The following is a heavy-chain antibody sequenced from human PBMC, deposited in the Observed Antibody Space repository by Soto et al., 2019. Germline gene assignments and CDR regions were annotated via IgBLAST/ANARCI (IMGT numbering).Heavy chain of an antibody. J-gene: IGHJ4*02. V-gene: IGHV3-30*03. D-gene: IGHD5-12*01. Sequence: GSLRLSCAASGFTFSIHGMHWVRQAPGKGLEWVAAISYDGSNKYYTDSVKGRFTISRDYSKNTLYLQMNSLKTEDTAVYYCTTDPTGRDGYPTNFDYWGQGTLVTVSS. CDR3: TTDPTGRDGYPTNFDY. CDR2: ISYDGSNK. CDR1: GFTFSIHG.